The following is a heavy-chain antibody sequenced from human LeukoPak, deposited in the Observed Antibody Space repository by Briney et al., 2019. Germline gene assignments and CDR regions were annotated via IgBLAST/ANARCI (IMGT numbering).Heavy chain of an antibody. CDR1: GYTFTSYA. CDR3: ARDPYDYVWGSYRNLDY. V-gene: IGHV7-4-1*02. Sequence: ASVKVSCKASGYTFTSYAMNWVRQAPGQGLEWMGWINTNTGNPTYAQGFTGRFVFSLDTSVSTAYLQISSLKAEDTAVYYCARDPYDYVWGSYRNLDYWGQGTLVTVSS. J-gene: IGHJ4*02. D-gene: IGHD3-16*02. CDR2: INTNTGNP.